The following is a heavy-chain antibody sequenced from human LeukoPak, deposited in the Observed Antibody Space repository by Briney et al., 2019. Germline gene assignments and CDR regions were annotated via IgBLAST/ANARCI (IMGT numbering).Heavy chain of an antibody. CDR1: GFTFSGSA. CDR2: AQGDGRLQ. J-gene: IGHJ4*02. V-gene: IGHV3-33*08. CDR3: ATGGGFYYGH. Sequence: GGSLRLSCAASGFTFSGSAMHWVRQAPGKGLEWVAAAQGDGRLQYYADSVKGRFTISKDISKSTLYVQMNSLRAEDTAVYYCATGGGFYYGHWGQGTLVTVSS. D-gene: IGHD3-22*01.